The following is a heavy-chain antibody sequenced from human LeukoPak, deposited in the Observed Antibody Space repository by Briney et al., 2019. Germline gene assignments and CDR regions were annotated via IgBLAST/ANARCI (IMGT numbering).Heavy chain of an antibody. CDR3: ARDRAVIRYFDY. J-gene: IGHJ4*02. CDR2: ISSISSYI. Sequence: GGSLRLSCAVSGFTFRSYAMNWVRQAPGKGLEWVSSISSISSYIYYADSVKGRFTISRDNAKNSMYLQMNSLRVEDTAVYYCARDRAVIRYFDYWGQGTLVTVSS. V-gene: IGHV3-21*06. D-gene: IGHD6-19*01. CDR1: GFTFRSYA.